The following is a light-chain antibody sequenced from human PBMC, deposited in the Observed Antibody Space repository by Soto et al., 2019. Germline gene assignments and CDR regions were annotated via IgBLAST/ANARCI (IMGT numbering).Light chain of an antibody. J-gene: IGKJ4*02. CDR2: GAS. CDR1: QTISTC. CDR3: QQCLTAPRT. V-gene: IGKV1-39*01. Sequence: DIHMTQFPSSLSASVGDRVTITCRASQTISTCLNWYQQKAGTAPNPLISGASDLESGIPSRFSGSGSGTYFTLTISSLQPEDVAIYYCQQCLTAPRTFGEGTRVEI.